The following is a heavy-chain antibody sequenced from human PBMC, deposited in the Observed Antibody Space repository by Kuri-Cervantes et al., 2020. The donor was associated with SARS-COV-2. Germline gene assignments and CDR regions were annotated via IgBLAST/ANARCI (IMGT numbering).Heavy chain of an antibody. J-gene: IGHJ4*02. CDR3: TRDHMQPGDS. CDR1: GFTFSDYE. CDR2: ISSTGYTI. Sequence: GGSLRLSCVVSGFTFSDYEMNWVRQAPGKGLEWVSYISSTGYTIYYADSVEGRFTISRDNAKNSLYLQMTSLRAEDTALYYCTRDHMQPGDSWGQGTLVTVSS. D-gene: IGHD6-13*01. V-gene: IGHV3-48*03.